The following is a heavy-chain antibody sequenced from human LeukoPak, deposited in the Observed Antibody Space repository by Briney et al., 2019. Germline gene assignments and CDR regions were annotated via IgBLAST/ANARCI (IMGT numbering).Heavy chain of an antibody. CDR1: AGSINNFY. CDR3: ARGPTRYYFDY. CDR2: IYSSGST. V-gene: IGHV4-59*01. D-gene: IGHD4-11*01. Sequence: SETLSLTCSVSAGSINNFYWSWIRQPPGKGLEWVGYIYSSGSTNYNPSLKRRVTISLDTSKNQASLKLSSVTAADTAVYYCARGPTRYYFDYWGQGTLVTVSS. J-gene: IGHJ4*02.